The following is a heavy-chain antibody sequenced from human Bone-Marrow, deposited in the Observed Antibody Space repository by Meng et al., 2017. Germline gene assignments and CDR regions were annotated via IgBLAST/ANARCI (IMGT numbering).Heavy chain of an antibody. D-gene: IGHD2-15*01. J-gene: IGHJ4*02. CDR3: ARGRGNDNCSGGSYYCDY. V-gene: IGHV3-15*01. CDR2: MKSNVDGGTV. CDR1: GFTVSSYA. Sequence: GGSLRLSCAASGFTVSSYAMHWVRQAPGKGLEWIGRMKSNVDGGTVDYAAAVKGRFFISRDDSENTFYLQMNSLKTEDTAVYYCARGRGNDNCSGGSYYCDYWGQGTLVTVSS.